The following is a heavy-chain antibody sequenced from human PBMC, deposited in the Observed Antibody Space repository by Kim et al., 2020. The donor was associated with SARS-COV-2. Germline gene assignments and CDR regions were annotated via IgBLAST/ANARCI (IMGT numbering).Heavy chain of an antibody. CDR3: ARIRGYCSGGGCREWFDP. J-gene: IGHJ5*02. V-gene: IGHV4-59*01. D-gene: IGHD2-15*01. CDR2: IYYSGST. Sequence: SETLSLTCTVSGGSISSYYWSWIRQPPGKGLEWIGYIYYSGSTNYNPSLKSRVTISVDTSKNQFSLKLSSVTAADTAVYYCARIRGYCSGGGCREWFDPWGQGTLVTVSS. CDR1: GGSISSYY.